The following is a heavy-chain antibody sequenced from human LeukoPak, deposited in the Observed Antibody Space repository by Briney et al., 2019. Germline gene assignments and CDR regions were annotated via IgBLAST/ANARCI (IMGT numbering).Heavy chain of an antibody. CDR2: ISYDGDNE. D-gene: IGHD3-10*01. J-gene: IGHJ6*02. CDR1: GFTFSNFA. Sequence: GGSLRLSCAASGFTFSNFAMHWVRQAPGKGLEWVAVISYDGDNEYYADSVKGQFTISRDNSKDRLYLQMNSLRPEDTAMYYCARVRRGRSWYYYGMDVWGRETTVTVSS. V-gene: IGHV3-30-3*01. CDR3: ARVRRGRSWYYYGMDV.